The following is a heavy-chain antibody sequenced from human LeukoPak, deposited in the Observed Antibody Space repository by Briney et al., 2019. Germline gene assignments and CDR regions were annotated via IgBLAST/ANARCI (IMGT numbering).Heavy chain of an antibody. V-gene: IGHV4-34*01. CDR1: GGSFSGYY. Sequence: SETLSLTCAVYGGSFSGYYWSWIRQPPGKGLEWIGEINHSGSTNYNPSLKSRVTISVDTSKNQFSLKLSSVTAADTAVYYCARADYYDSSGYYSGAFDIWSQGTMVTVSS. J-gene: IGHJ3*02. CDR2: INHSGST. CDR3: ARADYYDSSGYYSGAFDI. D-gene: IGHD3-22*01.